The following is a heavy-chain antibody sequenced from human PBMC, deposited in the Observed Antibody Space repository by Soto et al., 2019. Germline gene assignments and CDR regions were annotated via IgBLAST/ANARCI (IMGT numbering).Heavy chain of an antibody. CDR1: GGTFSSQS. V-gene: IGHV1-69*02. Sequence: QVQLVQSAAEVKKPGSSVKVSCEASGGTFSSQSINWVRQAPGQGLEWMGRIIPVLGLTNYAQKFQGRVTVNADQSTSTAYMELSGLRSEDTAVYYCATYGVNNAFGIWGQGTMVTVSS. CDR3: ATYGVNNAFGI. CDR2: IIPVLGLT. D-gene: IGHD4-17*01. J-gene: IGHJ3*02.